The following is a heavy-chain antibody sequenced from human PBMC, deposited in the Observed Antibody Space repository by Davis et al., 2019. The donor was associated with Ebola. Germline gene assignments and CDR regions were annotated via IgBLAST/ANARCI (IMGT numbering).Heavy chain of an antibody. CDR3: ARLSMVRGSMDV. J-gene: IGHJ6*02. D-gene: IGHD3-10*01. CDR1: GGSISSGGYY. CDR2: IYYSGST. Sequence: MPSETLSLTCAVSGGSISSGGYYWSWIRQPPGKGLEWIGYIYYSGSTNYNPSLKSRVTISVDTSKNQFSLKLSSVTAADTAVYYCARLSMVRGSMDVWGQGTTVTVSS. V-gene: IGHV4-61*08.